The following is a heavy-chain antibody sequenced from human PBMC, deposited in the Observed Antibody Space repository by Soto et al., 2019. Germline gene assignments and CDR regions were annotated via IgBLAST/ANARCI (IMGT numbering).Heavy chain of an antibody. D-gene: IGHD6-6*01. CDR3: ARGESIGDV. J-gene: IGHJ6*04. CDR2: ISAYKGNT. V-gene: IGHV1-18*01. CDR1: GYTFTSYG. Sequence: QVQLVQSGAEVKKPGASVKVSCKASGYTFTSYGISWVRQAPGQGREGMGWISAYKGNTNYAQKHQGRATRTTDTSTSTAYMELRSLRSDDTAGSYCARGESIGDVWGEGTTVTVSS.